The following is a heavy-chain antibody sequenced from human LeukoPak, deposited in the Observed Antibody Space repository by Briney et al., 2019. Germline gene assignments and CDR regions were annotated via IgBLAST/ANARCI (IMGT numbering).Heavy chain of an antibody. V-gene: IGHV1-18*01. CDR2: ISAYNGNT. J-gene: IGHJ5*02. Sequence: ASVTVSCKASGYTFTSYGISWVRQAPGQGLEWMGWISAYNGNTNYAQKLQGRVTMTTDTSTSTAYMELRSLRSDDTAVYYCARAGYCSGGSCNGWFDPWGQGTLVTVSS. CDR1: GYTFTSYG. D-gene: IGHD2-15*01. CDR3: ARAGYCSGGSCNGWFDP.